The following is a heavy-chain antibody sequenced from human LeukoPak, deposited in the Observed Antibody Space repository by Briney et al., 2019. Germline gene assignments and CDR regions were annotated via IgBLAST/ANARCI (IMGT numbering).Heavy chain of an antibody. V-gene: IGHV3-53*01. D-gene: IGHD3-10*01. CDR3: ATNLMVRYHHGDFADY. CDR2: IYSGGST. J-gene: IGHJ4*02. Sequence: QSGGSLRLSCAASGFTVSSNYMSWVRQAPGKGLEWVSVIYSGGSTYYADSVKGRFTISRDNSKNTLYLQMNSLRAEDTAVYYCATNLMVRYHHGDFADYWGQGTLVTVSS. CDR1: GFTVSSNY.